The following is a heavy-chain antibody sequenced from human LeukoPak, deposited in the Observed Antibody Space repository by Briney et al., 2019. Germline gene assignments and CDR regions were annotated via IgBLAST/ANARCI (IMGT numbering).Heavy chain of an antibody. Sequence: GGSLRLSCAASGFTVSSNYMSWVRQAPGKGLEWVSVIYVDGTTYYADSVKGRFTISRDNSKNTLSLQMNSLRAEDTAVYYCARDGGFGFLAAFDIWGQGTMVTVSS. J-gene: IGHJ3*02. CDR3: ARDGGFGFLAAFDI. CDR1: GFTVSSNY. V-gene: IGHV3-53*01. D-gene: IGHD3-10*01. CDR2: IYVDGTT.